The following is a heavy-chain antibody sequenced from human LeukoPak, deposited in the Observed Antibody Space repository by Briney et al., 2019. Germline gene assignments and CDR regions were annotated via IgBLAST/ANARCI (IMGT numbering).Heavy chain of an antibody. Sequence: SETLSLTCAVYGGSFSGYYWSWIRQPPGKGLEWIGEINHSGSTNYNPSLKSRVTISVDTSKNQFSLKLSSVTAADTAVYYCARAFGRYFDWLFLDYWGQGTLVTVSS. CDR3: ARAFGRYFDWLFLDY. CDR2: INHSGST. D-gene: IGHD3-9*01. CDR1: GGSFSGYY. J-gene: IGHJ4*02. V-gene: IGHV4-34*01.